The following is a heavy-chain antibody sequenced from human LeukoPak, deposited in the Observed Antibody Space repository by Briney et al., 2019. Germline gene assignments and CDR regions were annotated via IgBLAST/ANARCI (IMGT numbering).Heavy chain of an antibody. Sequence: SGTLSLTCAVSGGSISSNNWWGWVRQPPGKGLEWIGEICHSGSPNYNPSLKSRVTISVGKSRNHFSLNLSSVTAADTAVYYCARVNINNWHSCDYWGQGTLVTVSS. J-gene: IGHJ4*02. CDR3: ARVNINNWHSCDY. CDR2: ICHSGSP. CDR1: GGSISSNNW. D-gene: IGHD1-1*01. V-gene: IGHV4-4*02.